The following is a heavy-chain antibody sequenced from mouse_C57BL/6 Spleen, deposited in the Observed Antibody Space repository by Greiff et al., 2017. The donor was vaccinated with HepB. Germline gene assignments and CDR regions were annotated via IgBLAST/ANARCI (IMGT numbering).Heavy chain of an antibody. CDR2: IHPNSGST. CDR3: ATVITTVVYFDY. D-gene: IGHD1-1*01. Sequence: QVQLKESGAELVKPGASVKLSCKASGYTFTSYWMHWVKQRPGQGLEWIGMIHPNSGSTNYNEKFKSKATLTVDKSSSTAYMQLSSLTSEDSAVYYCATVITTVVYFDYWGQGTTLTVSS. CDR1: GYTFTSYW. V-gene: IGHV1-64*01. J-gene: IGHJ2*01.